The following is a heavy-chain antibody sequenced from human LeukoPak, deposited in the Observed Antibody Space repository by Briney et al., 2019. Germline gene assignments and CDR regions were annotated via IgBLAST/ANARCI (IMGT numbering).Heavy chain of an antibody. J-gene: IGHJ3*02. Sequence: GGSLRLSCAASGFTFSNYCMNWVRQAPGKGLEWVANIEENGSDKFYVDSVKGRFTISRDNSKNSLYLQMISRIPEDTAVDYCARGLSSSEIWGQGTMVTVSS. CDR2: IEENGSDK. V-gene: IGHV3-7*03. CDR1: GFTFSNYC. CDR3: ARGLSSSEI.